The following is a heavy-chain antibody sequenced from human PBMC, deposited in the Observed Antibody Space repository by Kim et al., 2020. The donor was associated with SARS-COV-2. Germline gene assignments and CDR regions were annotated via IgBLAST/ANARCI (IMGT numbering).Heavy chain of an antibody. CDR3: ARHSGYDFGYFDY. Sequence: SETLSLTCTVSGGSISSSSYYWGWIRQPPGKGLEWIGSIYYSGSTYYNPSLKSRVTISVDTSKNQFSLKLSSVTAADTAVYYCARHSGYDFGYFDYWGQGTLVTVSS. CDR1: GGSISSSSYY. J-gene: IGHJ4*02. D-gene: IGHD5-12*01. CDR2: IYYSGST. V-gene: IGHV4-39*01.